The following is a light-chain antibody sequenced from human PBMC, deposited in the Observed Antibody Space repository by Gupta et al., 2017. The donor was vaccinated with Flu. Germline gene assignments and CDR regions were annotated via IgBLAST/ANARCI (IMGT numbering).Light chain of an antibody. CDR1: DSDIGAYNY. Sequence: QSALTQPASVSGSPGPSIAISCTGTDSDIGAYNYVSWYQHHPGKVPKLMIYDVRNRPSGVSTRFSGSKSGNTASLTIAGLQAEDEDDYYGGSYGAVGVFGGGTKVTVL. CDR3: GSYGAVGV. J-gene: IGLJ2*01. CDR2: DVR. V-gene: IGLV2-14*01.